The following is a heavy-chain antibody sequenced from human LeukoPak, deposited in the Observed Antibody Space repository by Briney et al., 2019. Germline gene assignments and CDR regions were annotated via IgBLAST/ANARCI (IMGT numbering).Heavy chain of an antibody. J-gene: IGHJ4*02. V-gene: IGHV3-23*01. Sequence: PGGSLRLSCATSGFTFTSYAMNWVRQAPGKGLEGVSAISASGGTTYYADSVKGRFTISRDNSNATLYLQMNSLRPADPAAYYCARDPSSSYDFWSGLVDYWGQGTLVTVSS. CDR3: ARDPSSSYDFWSGLVDY. CDR2: ISASGGTT. CDR1: GFTFTSYA. D-gene: IGHD3-3*01.